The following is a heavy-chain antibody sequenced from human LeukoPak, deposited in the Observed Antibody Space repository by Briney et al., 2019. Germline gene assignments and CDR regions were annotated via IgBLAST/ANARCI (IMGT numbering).Heavy chain of an antibody. V-gene: IGHV4-59*01. CDR3: ARILYSSSWYYFDY. J-gene: IGHJ4*02. Sequence: PSETLSLTCTVYVGSISSDYWSSIRQPPGKGLGLIGYIYYSGSTNYNPSLKSRVTISVDTPKNQFSLKLSSVTAADTAVYYCARILYSSSWYYFDYWGQGTLVTVSS. CDR1: VGSISSDY. D-gene: IGHD6-13*01. CDR2: IYYSGST.